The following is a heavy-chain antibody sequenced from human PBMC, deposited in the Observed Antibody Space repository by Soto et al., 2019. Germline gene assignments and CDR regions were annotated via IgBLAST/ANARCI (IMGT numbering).Heavy chain of an antibody. V-gene: IGHV4-34*01. Sequence: SETLSLTCAVYGWSFSGYYWSWIRQPPGKGLEWIGEINHSGSTNYNPSLKSRVTISVDTSKNQFSLKLSSVTAADTAVYYCARGPEYDYVWGSYRYTTYYFDYWGQGTLVTVSS. CDR2: INHSGST. CDR3: ARGPEYDYVWGSYRYTTYYFDY. CDR1: GWSFSGYY. J-gene: IGHJ4*02. D-gene: IGHD3-16*02.